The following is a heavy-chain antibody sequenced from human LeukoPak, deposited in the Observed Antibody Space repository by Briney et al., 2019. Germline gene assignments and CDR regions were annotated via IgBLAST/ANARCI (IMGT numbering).Heavy chain of an antibody. CDR2: IYSGGST. V-gene: IGHV3-53*01. Sequence: GGSLRLSCAASGFIVSSNYMSWVRQAPGKGLGWVSVIYSGGSTYYADSVKGRFTISRDNSKNTLYLQMNSLRAEDTAVYYCASSITMVRGVIGDYWGLGTLVTVSS. CDR3: ASSITMVRGVIGDY. J-gene: IGHJ4*02. D-gene: IGHD3-10*01. CDR1: GFIVSSNY.